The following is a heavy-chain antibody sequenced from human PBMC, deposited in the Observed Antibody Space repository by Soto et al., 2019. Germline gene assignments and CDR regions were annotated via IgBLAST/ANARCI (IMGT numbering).Heavy chain of an antibody. V-gene: IGHV4-31*03. Sequence: QVQLHESGPGLVKSSQTLSLTCTVSGGSINSGAYYWSWVRQHPGKGLEWIGAISYRGTTYYNPSLQSRITMSVDTSKTQLSLKLSSVTAADTAVYYCARMSATGTRWFDPWGPGTLVTVSS. CDR2: ISYRGTT. J-gene: IGHJ5*02. CDR3: ARMSATGTRWFDP. D-gene: IGHD1-1*01. CDR1: GGSINSGAYY.